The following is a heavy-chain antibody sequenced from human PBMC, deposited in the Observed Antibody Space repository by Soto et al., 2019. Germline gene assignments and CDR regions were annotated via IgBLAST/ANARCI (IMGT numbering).Heavy chain of an antibody. CDR3: AIAMYCSNGVCLLYYHYGMDV. CDR1: GASISSGDYY. Sequence: QVQLQESGPGLVKPSQTLSLTCTVSGASISSGDYYWSWIRQPPGKGLEWIGYIFYSGSTYYNPSLKSRVTISVDTSKNQFSLKLSSVSAADTAVYYCAIAMYCSNGVCLLYYHYGMDVWGQGTTVTVS. CDR2: IFYSGST. J-gene: IGHJ6*02. V-gene: IGHV4-30-4*01. D-gene: IGHD2-8*01.